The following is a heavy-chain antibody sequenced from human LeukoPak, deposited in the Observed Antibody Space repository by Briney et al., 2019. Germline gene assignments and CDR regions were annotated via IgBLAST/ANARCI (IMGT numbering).Heavy chain of an antibody. Sequence: PSETLSLTCTVSGGSISSYYWSWIRQPPGKGLEWIGYIYYSGSTNYNPSLKSRVTISVDTSKNQFSLKLSSVTAADTAVYYCAGQTVRGESDYWGQGTLVTVSS. CDR1: GGSISSYY. D-gene: IGHD3-10*01. CDR3: AGQTVRGESDY. CDR2: IYYSGST. J-gene: IGHJ4*02. V-gene: IGHV4-59*08.